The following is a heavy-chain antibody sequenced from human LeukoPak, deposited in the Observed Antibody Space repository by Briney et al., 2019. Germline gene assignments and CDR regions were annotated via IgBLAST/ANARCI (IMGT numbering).Heavy chain of an antibody. CDR3: AREAFYSSGWLSLFGY. V-gene: IGHV3-23*01. J-gene: IGHJ4*02. Sequence: GGSLRLSCKASGFTFTSYAMGWVRQAPGKGLEWVSVLGGTGTSTYYAESVRGRFTISRDKSKSTLFLQMNSLRAEDTAVYFCAREAFYSSGWLSLFGYWGQGTLVTVSS. CDR1: GFTFTSYA. D-gene: IGHD6-19*01. CDR2: LGGTGTST.